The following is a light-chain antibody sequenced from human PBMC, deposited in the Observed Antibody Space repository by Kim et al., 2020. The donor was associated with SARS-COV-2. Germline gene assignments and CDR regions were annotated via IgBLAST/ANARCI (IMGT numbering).Light chain of an antibody. CDR1: QSVGTS. J-gene: IGKJ4*01. CDR3: QQRSDWPLT. Sequence: EIVLTQSPATLSLSPGERATLSCRASQSVGTSLAWYQQKVGQAPRLLIYDASNRATDIPAKFSGSGSGTDFTLTISSLESEDFAVYYCQQRSDWPLTFGGGTKVDIK. CDR2: DAS. V-gene: IGKV3-11*01.